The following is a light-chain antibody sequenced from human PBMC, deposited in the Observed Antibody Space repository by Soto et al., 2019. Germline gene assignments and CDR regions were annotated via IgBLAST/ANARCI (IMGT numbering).Light chain of an antibody. V-gene: IGLV2-8*01. Sequence: QSALTQPPSASGSPGQSVTISCTGTSSDVGDYNFVSWYQQHPGKAPKLMIYEVSKRPSGVPDRFSGSQSGNTASLTVSGLQAEDEADDFCSSYAGSNNFVFGGGTKVTVL. CDR3: SSYAGSNNFV. CDR1: SSDVGDYNF. CDR2: EVS. J-gene: IGLJ2*01.